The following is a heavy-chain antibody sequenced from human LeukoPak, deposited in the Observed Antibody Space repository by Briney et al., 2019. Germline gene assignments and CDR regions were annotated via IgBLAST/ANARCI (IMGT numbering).Heavy chain of an antibody. CDR1: GFTFSDHA. V-gene: IGHV3-13*01. Sequence: GGSLRLSCAASGFTFSDHAMHWVRQAPGKGLEWVSAVGIAADTFYPGSVKGRFTISRENAKNSLYLQVNSLRVEDTAVYYCVRQKKSHGNFDYWGQGTLVTVSS. CDR2: VGIAADT. CDR3: VRQKKSHGNFDY. D-gene: IGHD1-26*01. J-gene: IGHJ4*02.